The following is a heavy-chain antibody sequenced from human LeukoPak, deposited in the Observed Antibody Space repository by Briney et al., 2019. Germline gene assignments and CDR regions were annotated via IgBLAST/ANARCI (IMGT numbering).Heavy chain of an antibody. Sequence: SETLSLTCSVSGGSIRNYYWTWIRQPPGKGQEWIGHVSNSGNTKYNPSLKSRVTISIDTSKKHFSLNLSSVSAADTAVYYCASRAFYDSSGLDFWGQGILVTVSS. J-gene: IGHJ4*02. CDR1: GGSIRNYY. CDR2: VSNSGNT. CDR3: ASRAFYDSSGLDF. V-gene: IGHV4-59*08. D-gene: IGHD3-22*01.